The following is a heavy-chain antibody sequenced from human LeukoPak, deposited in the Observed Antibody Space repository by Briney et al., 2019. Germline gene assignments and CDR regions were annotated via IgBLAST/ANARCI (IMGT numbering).Heavy chain of an antibody. Sequence: GGSLRLSCAASGFTFSSYGMHWVRQAPGKGLEWVAVIWYDGSNKYYADSVKGRFTISRDNSKTTLYLHMDSLRVEDTAVYYCAKDQTVAVAGPFDNWGQETLVTASS. V-gene: IGHV3-33*06. CDR2: IWYDGSNK. J-gene: IGHJ4*02. CDR1: GFTFSSYG. CDR3: AKDQTVAVAGPFDN. D-gene: IGHD6-19*01.